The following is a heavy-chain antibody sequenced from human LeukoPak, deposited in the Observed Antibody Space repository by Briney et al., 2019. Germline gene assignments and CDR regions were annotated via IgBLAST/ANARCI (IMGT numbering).Heavy chain of an antibody. V-gene: IGHV5-51*01. Sequence: KSGESLKISCQGSGYSFSTHWIGWVRQMPGKGVGWMGIIYPGDSDTRYSPSFQGQVTISADKSISTAYLQWSSLKASDTAMYYCARSYGSGSYSEYWGQGTLVTVSS. CDR1: GYSFSTHW. J-gene: IGHJ4*02. CDR3: ARSYGSGSYSEY. CDR2: IYPGDSDT. D-gene: IGHD3-10*01.